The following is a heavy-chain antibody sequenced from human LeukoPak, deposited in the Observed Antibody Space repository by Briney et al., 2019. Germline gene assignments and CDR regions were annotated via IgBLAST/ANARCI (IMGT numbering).Heavy chain of an antibody. CDR2: ISYDGSNK. J-gene: IGHJ1*01. CDR3: ARGLIAEEFFRH. V-gene: IGHV3-30*09. D-gene: IGHD6-13*01. Sequence: GGSLRLSCAASGFTFLRHSMRWIRQAPGKGLEWVAVISYDGSNKYYAASVKGRFAISRDNSKDTLYLEMHSLRSDDTAVYYCARGLIAEEFFRHWGQGTLVTVSS. CDR1: GFTFLRHS.